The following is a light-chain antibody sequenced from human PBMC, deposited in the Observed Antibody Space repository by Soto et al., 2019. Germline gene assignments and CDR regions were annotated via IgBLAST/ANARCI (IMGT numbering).Light chain of an antibody. CDR1: QSVLYSSNNNNY. Sequence: DIVMTQSPDSLAVSLGERATINCKSSQSVLYSSNNNNYLAWYHQRPGQPPKLLIYWASTRESGVPDRFSGSGSGTDFTLTITSLQADDVAVYYCQQYESTPPTFGQGTKLEIK. J-gene: IGKJ2*01. V-gene: IGKV4-1*01. CDR3: QQYESTPPT. CDR2: WAS.